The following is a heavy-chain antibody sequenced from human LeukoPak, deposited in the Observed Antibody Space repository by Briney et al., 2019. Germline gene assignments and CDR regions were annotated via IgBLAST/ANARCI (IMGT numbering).Heavy chain of an antibody. CDR3: ASSRD. CDR1: GFTFSSYA. J-gene: IGHJ4*02. CDR2: ISYDGSNK. Sequence: GGSLRLSCAASGFTFSSYAMSWVRQAPGKGLEWVAVISYDGSNKYYADSVKGRFTISRDNSKNTLYLQMNSLRAEDTAVYYCASSRDWGQGTLVTVSS. V-gene: IGHV3-30-3*01.